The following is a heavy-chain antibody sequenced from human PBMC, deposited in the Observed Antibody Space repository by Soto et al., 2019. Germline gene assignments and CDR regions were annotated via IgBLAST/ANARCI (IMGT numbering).Heavy chain of an antibody. Sequence: ASVKVSCKASGGTFSSYAISWVRQAPGQGLEWMGGIIPIFGTANYAQKFQGRVTITADESTSTAYMELSSLRSEDTAVYYCACYYYDSSGYRDLDYWGQGTLVTVSS. CDR2: IIPIFGTA. V-gene: IGHV1-69*13. CDR1: GGTFSSYA. D-gene: IGHD3-22*01. J-gene: IGHJ4*02. CDR3: ACYYYDSSGYRDLDY.